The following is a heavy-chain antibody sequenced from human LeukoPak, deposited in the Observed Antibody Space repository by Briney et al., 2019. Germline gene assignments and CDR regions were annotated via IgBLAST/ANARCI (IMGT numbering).Heavy chain of an antibody. CDR2: ISSSSSTI. D-gene: IGHD6-19*01. Sequence: PGGSLRLPCAASGFTFSSYSMNWVRQAPGKGLEWVSYISSSSSTIYYADSVKGRFTISRDNAKNSLYLQMNSLRAEDTAVYYCARGKQWLALRAFDIWGQGTMVTVSS. V-gene: IGHV3-48*01. CDR3: ARGKQWLALRAFDI. J-gene: IGHJ3*02. CDR1: GFTFSSYS.